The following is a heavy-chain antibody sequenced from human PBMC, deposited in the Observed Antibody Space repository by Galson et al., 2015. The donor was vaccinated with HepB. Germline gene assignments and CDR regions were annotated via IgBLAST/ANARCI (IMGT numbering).Heavy chain of an antibody. CDR1: GFTVSSNY. CDR3: ARENMADAFDI. Sequence: SLRLSCAASGFTVSSNYMSWVRQAPGKGLEWVSVIYSGGSTYYADSVKGRFTISRDNSKNTLYLQMNSLRAEDTAVYYCARENMADAFDIWGQGTMVTVSS. V-gene: IGHV3-66*01. J-gene: IGHJ3*02. CDR2: IYSGGST. D-gene: IGHD2/OR15-2a*01.